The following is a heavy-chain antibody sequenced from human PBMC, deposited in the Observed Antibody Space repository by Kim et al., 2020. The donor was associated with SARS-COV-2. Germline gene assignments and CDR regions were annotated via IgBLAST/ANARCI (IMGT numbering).Heavy chain of an antibody. V-gene: IGHV4-34*01. CDR1: GGSLSGSY. CDR3: ARLGGNTQMGYNWFDP. J-gene: IGHJ5*02. Sequence: SETLSLTCAVHGGSLSGSYWSWIRQPPGKGLEWIGESNHLEGTNYNPTLRSRVTISVDTSKNQFSLRLSSVTAADTAVYDCARLGGNTQMGYNWFDPWGQGTLVTVSS. CDR2: SNHLEGT. D-gene: IGHD1-26*01.